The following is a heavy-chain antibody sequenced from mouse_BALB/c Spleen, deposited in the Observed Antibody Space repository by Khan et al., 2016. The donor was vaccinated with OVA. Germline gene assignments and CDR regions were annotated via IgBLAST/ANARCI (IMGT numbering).Heavy chain of an antibody. D-gene: IGHD2-2*01. Sequence: QVQLQQSGAELVKPGASVTLSCKASGYTFTSYYMYWVKQSPGQGLEWIGDINPSNGDTYFTEKFKNKATLTVDKSSSTTYMQLSSLTSEDSAVYYCTRGGYGGFASWGQGTLVTVSA. V-gene: IGHV1-53*01. CDR2: INPSNGDT. CDR3: TRGGYGGFAS. J-gene: IGHJ3*01. CDR1: GYTFTSYY.